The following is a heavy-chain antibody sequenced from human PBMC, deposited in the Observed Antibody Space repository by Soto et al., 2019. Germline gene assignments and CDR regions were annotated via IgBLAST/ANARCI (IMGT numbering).Heavy chain of an antibody. D-gene: IGHD4-17*01. CDR2: IYYSGST. Sequence: SETLSLTCTFSGYYIRRGGYYWSWIRQHPGKGLEWIGYIYYSGSTYYNPSLKSRVTISVDTSKNQFSLKLSSVTAADTAVYYCARRYGASFDYWGQGTLVTVSS. CDR1: GYYIRRGGYY. CDR3: ARRYGASFDY. J-gene: IGHJ4*02. V-gene: IGHV4-31*03.